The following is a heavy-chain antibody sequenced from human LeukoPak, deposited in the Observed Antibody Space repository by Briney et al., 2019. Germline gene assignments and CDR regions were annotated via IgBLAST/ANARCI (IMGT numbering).Heavy chain of an antibody. CDR2: ISYDGSNK. CDR3: ARGAENSYYDYVWGSYRSPYFDY. D-gene: IGHD3-16*02. CDR1: GFIFGEYA. Sequence: GGSLRLSCTGSGFIFGEYAMSWFRQAPGKGLEWVAVISYDGSNKYYADSVKGRFTISRDNSKNTLYLQMNSLRAEDTAVYYCARGAENSYYDYVWGSYRSPYFDYWGQGTLVTVSS. J-gene: IGHJ4*02. V-gene: IGHV3-30*04.